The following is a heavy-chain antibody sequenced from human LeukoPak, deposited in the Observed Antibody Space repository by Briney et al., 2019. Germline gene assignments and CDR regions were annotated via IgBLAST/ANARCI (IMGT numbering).Heavy chain of an antibody. CDR1: GFSFSSDG. J-gene: IGHJ4*02. D-gene: IGHD1-26*01. CDR3: AKEYSGSFSPFPSYFDY. CDR2: ILGLGGAGRT. Sequence: GGTLRLSCSASGFSFSSDGMSWVRQAPGKGLEWVSGILGLGGAGRTYYADSVKGRFTISRDNSKNTLYLQINSLRAEDTAVYYCAKEYSGSFSPFPSYFDYWGQGTLVTVSS. V-gene: IGHV3-23*01.